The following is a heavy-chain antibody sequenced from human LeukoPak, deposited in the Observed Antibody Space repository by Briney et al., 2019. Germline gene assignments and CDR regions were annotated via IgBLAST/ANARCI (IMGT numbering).Heavy chain of an antibody. V-gene: IGHV3-23*01. J-gene: IGHJ4*02. CDR2: ILGSGGSS. CDR3: AKETGRDWGYFDD. Sequence: GGSLRLSCAASEFTFNSYWMTWVRQAPGMGLEWVTAILGSGGSSYYADSVNGRFTISRDNSKNTLFLQMNSLRAEDTAVYYCAKETGRDWGYFDDWGQGTLVTVCS. D-gene: IGHD7-27*01. CDR1: EFTFNSYW.